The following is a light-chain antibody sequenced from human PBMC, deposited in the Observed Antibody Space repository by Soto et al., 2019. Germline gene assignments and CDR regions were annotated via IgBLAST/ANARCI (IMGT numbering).Light chain of an antibody. CDR3: QQYHTDWT. CDR1: ESIDNW. V-gene: IGKV1-5*01. CDR2: AAS. J-gene: IGKJ1*01. Sequence: DIQMTQSPSTLSASVGDTVAITCRASESIDNWLAWYQQKPGKAPKLLIFAASTVIRGVPSRFSGRGSGTEFTLTISSLQVDDYATFYCQQYHTDWTFGQGTKVEIK.